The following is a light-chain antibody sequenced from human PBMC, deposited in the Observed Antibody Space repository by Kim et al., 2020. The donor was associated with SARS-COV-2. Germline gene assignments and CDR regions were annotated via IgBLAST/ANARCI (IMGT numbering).Light chain of an antibody. V-gene: IGLV3-19*01. CDR2: GKN. J-gene: IGLJ1*01. CDR1: SLRSYY. Sequence: SSELTQDPAVSVALGQTVRITCLGDSLRSYYASWYQQKPGQAPVLVIYGKNNRPSGIPDRFSGSSSGNTASLTITGAQAEDEADYYCNSRDSSGNPYVF. CDR3: NSRDSSGNPYV.